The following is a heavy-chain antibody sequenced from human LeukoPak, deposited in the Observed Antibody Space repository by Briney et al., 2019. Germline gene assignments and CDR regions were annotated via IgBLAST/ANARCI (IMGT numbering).Heavy chain of an antibody. J-gene: IGHJ4*02. CDR1: GFTFSSYG. CDR3: AKDRWAFAHCSGGSCPFHY. CDR2: IRYDGSNK. V-gene: IGHV3-30*02. Sequence: GGSLRLSCAASGFTFSSYGMHWVRQAPGKGLEWVAFIRYDGSNKYYADSVKGRFTISRDNSKNTLYLQMNSLGAEDTAVYYCAKDRWAFAHCSGGSCPFHYWGQGTLVTVSS. D-gene: IGHD2-15*01.